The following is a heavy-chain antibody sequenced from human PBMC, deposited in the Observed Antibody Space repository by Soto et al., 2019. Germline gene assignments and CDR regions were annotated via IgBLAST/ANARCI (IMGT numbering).Heavy chain of an antibody. V-gene: IGHV3-30*18. J-gene: IGHJ4*02. CDR1: GFTFSSYG. Sequence: QVQLVESGGGVVQPGRSLRLSCAASGFTFSSYGMHWVRQAPGKGLEWVAVISYDGSNKYYADSVKGRFTISRDNSKNTLYLQMNSLRAEDTAVYYCAKEVGGVVPAATPGDYWGQGTLVTVSS. D-gene: IGHD2-2*01. CDR3: AKEVGGVVPAATPGDY. CDR2: ISYDGSNK.